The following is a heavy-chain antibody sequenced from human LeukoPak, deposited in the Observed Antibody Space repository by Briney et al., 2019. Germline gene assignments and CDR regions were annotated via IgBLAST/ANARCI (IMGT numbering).Heavy chain of an antibody. CDR2: IYYSGST. V-gene: IGHV4-39*07. CDR3: ARRLLPGAFDI. J-gene: IGHJ3*02. Sequence: PSETLSLTRIVSRGSTSSTSYYWGWIRQPPGKGLQWIGCIYYSGSTYYNPSLNSRVTIQVDTSQNHSSLKLSYGTAADTAVYYCARRLLPGAFDIWGQGTMVTVSS. D-gene: IGHD5-12*01. CDR1: RGSTSSTSYY.